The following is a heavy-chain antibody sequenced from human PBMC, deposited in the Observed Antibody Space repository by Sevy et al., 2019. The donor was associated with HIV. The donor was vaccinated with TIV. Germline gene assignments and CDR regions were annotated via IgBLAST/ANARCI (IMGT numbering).Heavy chain of an antibody. J-gene: IGHJ6*02. CDR3: AGDWSDTAESLDYYYYGMDV. Sequence: SETLSLTCAVSGGSISSSNWWSWVRQPPGKGLEWIGEIYHRGGTNYTPSLKSRVTISVDKSKNQCSRKLSSVTAADTAVYYCAGDWSDTAESLDYYYYGMDVWGQGTTVTVSS. CDR2: IYHRGGT. D-gene: IGHD2-2*02. CDR1: GGSISSSNW. V-gene: IGHV4-4*02.